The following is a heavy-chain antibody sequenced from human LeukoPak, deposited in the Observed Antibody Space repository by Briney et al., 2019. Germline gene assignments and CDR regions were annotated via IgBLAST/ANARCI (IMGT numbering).Heavy chain of an antibody. Sequence: SETLSLTCTVSGASITSYYWTWIRQPPGKGLEWIGYVYYSGSTNDNPSLKSRVTISVDTSKNQFSLKLTSMTAADTAVYYCARFGAAAGTDYWGQGTLVTVSS. CDR1: GASITSYY. D-gene: IGHD6-13*01. CDR3: ARFGAAAGTDY. V-gene: IGHV4-59*01. CDR2: VYYSGST. J-gene: IGHJ4*02.